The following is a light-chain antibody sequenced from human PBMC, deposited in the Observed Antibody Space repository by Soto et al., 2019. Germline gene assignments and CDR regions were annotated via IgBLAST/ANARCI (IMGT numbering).Light chain of an antibody. J-gene: IGKJ1*01. Sequence: EIVLTQSPATLSLSPGERATLSCRASQSVSTYLAWYQQRPGQAPRLLIYAASTRATGIPARFSGSGSGTEFTLTISRLEPEDFAVYYCQQYRTFGQGTKVDIK. CDR1: QSVSTY. V-gene: IGKV3-11*01. CDR2: AAS. CDR3: QQYRT.